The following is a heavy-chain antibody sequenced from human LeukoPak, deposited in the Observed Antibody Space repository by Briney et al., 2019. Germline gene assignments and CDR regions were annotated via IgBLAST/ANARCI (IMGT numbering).Heavy chain of an antibody. V-gene: IGHV1-2*02. CDR2: INPNSGDT. J-gene: IGHJ4*02. D-gene: IGHD6-19*01. CDR1: GYTFTGYY. CDR3: TPAPDSGWSYYFDY. Sequence: ASVKVSCKAIGYTFTGYYMHWVRQAPGQGLEWMGGINPNSGDTNYAQKFQGRVTMTRDTSISTAFMELSWLRSDDTAVYYCTPAPDSGWSYYFDYWGQGTLVTVPS.